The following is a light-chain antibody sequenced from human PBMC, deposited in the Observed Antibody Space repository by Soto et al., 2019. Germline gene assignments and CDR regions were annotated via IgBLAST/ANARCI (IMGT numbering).Light chain of an antibody. Sequence: QSALTQPASVSGSPRQSITISCTGGSSDIGGYNYVSWYQQHPGKAPKLIIYDVTYRPSGVSSRFSGSKSGYTAPLSISGLKAEDEADYYCGSYTSSDTLVFGGGTKLTVL. V-gene: IGLV2-14*03. CDR3: GSYTSSDTLV. CDR2: DVT. J-gene: IGLJ2*01. CDR1: SSDIGGYNY.